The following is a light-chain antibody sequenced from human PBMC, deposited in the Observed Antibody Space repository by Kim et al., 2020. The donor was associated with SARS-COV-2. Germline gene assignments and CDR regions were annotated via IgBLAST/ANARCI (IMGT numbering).Light chain of an antibody. CDR2: GND. Sequence: GQRVTISLSGSSANIGFRPVSWYQHLPGTAPKLLIYGNDQRPSGVPDRFSGSKSGTSASLAISGLQSRDEGDYYCATWDDTLSGRVFGGGTQLTVL. CDR1: SANIGFRP. J-gene: IGLJ3*02. V-gene: IGLV1-44*01. CDR3: ATWDDTLSGRV.